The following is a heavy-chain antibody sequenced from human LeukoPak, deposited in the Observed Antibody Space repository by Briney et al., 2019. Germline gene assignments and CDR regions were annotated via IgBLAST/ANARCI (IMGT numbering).Heavy chain of an antibody. CDR1: GFTFSSYA. V-gene: IGHV3-23*01. CDR2: ISGSGDST. D-gene: IGHD3-22*01. CDR3: AKDSYYDSSGSFGPADY. J-gene: IGHJ4*02. Sequence: PGGSLRLSCAASGFTFSSYAMSWVRQAPGKGLEWVSAISGSGDSTYYADSVKGRFTISRDNSKNTLYLQMNSLRAEDTAVYYCAKDSYYDSSGSFGPADYWGQGTLVTVSS.